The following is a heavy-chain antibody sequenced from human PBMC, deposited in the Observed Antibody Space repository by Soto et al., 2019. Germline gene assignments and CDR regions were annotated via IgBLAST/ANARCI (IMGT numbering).Heavy chain of an antibody. J-gene: IGHJ6*02. CDR1: GYSFTSYW. D-gene: IGHD2-15*01. Sequence: PGESLKISCKGSGYSFTSYWIGWVRQMPGKGLEWMGIIYPGDSDTRYSPSFQGQVTISADKSISTADLQWSSLKASDTAMYYCAAGNVVSDYGMDVWGQGTTVTVSS. CDR2: IYPGDSDT. V-gene: IGHV5-51*01. CDR3: AAGNVVSDYGMDV.